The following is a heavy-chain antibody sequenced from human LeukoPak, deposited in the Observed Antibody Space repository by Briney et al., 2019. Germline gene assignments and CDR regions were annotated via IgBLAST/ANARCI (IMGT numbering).Heavy chain of an antibody. J-gene: IGHJ5*01. CDR3: ARDNGGWFDS. CDR1: EFIFSDYW. CDR2: IKQGGREE. V-gene: IGHV3-7*03. Sequence: GGSLRLSRVASEFIFSDYWMSWVRQAPGKGLEWVANIKQGGREEKYVGSVKGRFAISRDDAKRTLYLQMDSLSGDDTAVYYCARDNGGWFDSWGRGTLVTVSS. D-gene: IGHD3-10*01.